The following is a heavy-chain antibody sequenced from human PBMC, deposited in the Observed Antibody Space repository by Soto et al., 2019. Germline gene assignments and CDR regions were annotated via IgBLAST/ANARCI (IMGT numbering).Heavy chain of an antibody. Sequence: QVQLVESGGGVVQPGRSLRLSCAASGFIFSHFGMNWVRQAPGKGLEWVAVIRYDATYKAYAESVKGRFTISRENSQNTLSLQMDSLRVEDTAVYYCARFNGDDNSGAFDVWGQGTVVTVSS. CDR3: ARFNGDDNSGAFDV. D-gene: IGHD4-17*01. J-gene: IGHJ3*01. CDR1: GFIFSHFG. V-gene: IGHV3-33*01. CDR2: IRYDATYK.